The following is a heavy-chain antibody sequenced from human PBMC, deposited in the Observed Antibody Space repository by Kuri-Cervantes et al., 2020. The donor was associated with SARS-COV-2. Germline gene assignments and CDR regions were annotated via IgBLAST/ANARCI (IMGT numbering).Heavy chain of an antibody. V-gene: IGHV4-61*01. J-gene: IGHJ5*02. Sequence: GSLRLSCTVSGDSVSNDNHYWTWIRQPPGKGLEWIAYIHHSGYTNYNPSLKSRVTISTDTSKNQFSLKLCSVTAADTAVYYCARVRGSIASVGEEWFDPWGQGTLVTVSS. CDR2: IHHSGYT. CDR1: GDSVSNDNHY. CDR3: ARVRGSIASVGEEWFDP. D-gene: IGHD3-10*01.